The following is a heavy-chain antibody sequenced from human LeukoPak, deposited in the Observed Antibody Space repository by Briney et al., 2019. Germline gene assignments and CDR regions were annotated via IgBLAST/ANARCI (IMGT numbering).Heavy chain of an antibody. J-gene: IGHJ4*02. CDR3: ARGKPRGNYDISGFDY. V-gene: IGHV4-59*08. D-gene: IGHD3-22*01. CDR2: IYYTGST. Sequence: SETLSLTCTVSGGSIRYYYWNWTRQPPGKGLEWIGYIYYTGSTNYNPSLKSRVTISLDTSKNQLSLKLSSVTAADTAVYYCARGKPRGNYDISGFDYWGQGTLVTVSS. CDR1: GGSIRYYY.